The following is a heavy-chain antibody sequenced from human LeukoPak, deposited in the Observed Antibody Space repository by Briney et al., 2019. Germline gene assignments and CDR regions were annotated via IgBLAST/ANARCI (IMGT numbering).Heavy chain of an antibody. V-gene: IGHV4-38-2*01. CDR3: AVVLHSGQFAFDM. D-gene: IGHD2-15*01. J-gene: IGHJ3*02. Sequence: PSETLSLTCAVSGYSISRGSYWGRIRPPPGKGLEWMGIVYHSGCAYYNPSLKSRVTISVDTSKNQFSLKLTPMTPAYTAVSNIAVVLHSGQFAFDMSGEGTLVTVYS. CDR2: VYHSGCA. CDR1: GYSISRGSY.